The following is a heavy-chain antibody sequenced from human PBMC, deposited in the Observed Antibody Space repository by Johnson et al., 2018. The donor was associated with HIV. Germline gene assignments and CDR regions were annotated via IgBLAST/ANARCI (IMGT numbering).Heavy chain of an antibody. D-gene: IGHD6-6*01. V-gene: IGHV3-33*06. CDR3: AKDLSSSSL. Sequence: QVQLVESGGGVVQPGRSLRLSCAASGFTFSNYGMHWVRQTPGKGLEWVAVIWYDGSNKYYADSVKGRFTISRDNSENTLYLQMNSLKAEDTAVYYCAKDLSSSSLWGQGTMVTVSS. CDR1: GFTFSNYG. J-gene: IGHJ3*01. CDR2: IWYDGSNK.